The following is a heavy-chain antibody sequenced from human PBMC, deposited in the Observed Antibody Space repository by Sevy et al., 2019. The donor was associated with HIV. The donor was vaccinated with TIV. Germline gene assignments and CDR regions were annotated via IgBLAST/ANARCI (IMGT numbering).Heavy chain of an antibody. Sequence: SETLSLTCAVSGGSISSGGYSWSWIRQPPGKGLEWIGYIYHSGSTYSNPSLKSRVTISVDRSKNQFSLKLSSVTAADTAVYYCARIRGLRCSGGSCYGAYFDYWGQGTLVTVSS. CDR1: GGSISSGGYS. D-gene: IGHD2-15*01. CDR3: ARIRGLRCSGGSCYGAYFDY. J-gene: IGHJ4*02. CDR2: IYHSGST. V-gene: IGHV4-30-2*01.